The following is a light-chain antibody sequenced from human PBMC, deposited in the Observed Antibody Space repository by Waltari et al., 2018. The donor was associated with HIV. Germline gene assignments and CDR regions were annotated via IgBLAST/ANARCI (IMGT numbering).Light chain of an antibody. V-gene: IGLV2-14*03. CDR2: DVS. CDR3: SSYTIRTTLE. J-gene: IGLJ2*01. CDR1: SSDVGTYNY. Sequence: QSALTQPASVSGSPGQSITISCTGTSSDVGTYNYVSWYQQHPGEAPKLIIYDVSNLPSGVSNRFSGSKSGNTASLTISGLQAEDEADYYCSSYTIRTTLEFGGGTKLTVL.